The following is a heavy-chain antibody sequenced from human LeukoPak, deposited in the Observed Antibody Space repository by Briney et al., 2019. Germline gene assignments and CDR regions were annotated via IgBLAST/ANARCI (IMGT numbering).Heavy chain of an antibody. V-gene: IGHV3-21*01. J-gene: IGHJ4*02. CDR3: ARGSYSSGWSFDY. CDR1: GFTFSSYS. Sequence: GRSLRLSCAASGFTFSSYSMNWVRQAPGKGLEWVSSISSSSSYIYYADSVKGRFTISRDNAKNSLYLQMNSLRAEDTAVYYCARGSYSSGWSFDYWGQGTLVTVSS. D-gene: IGHD6-19*01. CDR2: ISSSSSYI.